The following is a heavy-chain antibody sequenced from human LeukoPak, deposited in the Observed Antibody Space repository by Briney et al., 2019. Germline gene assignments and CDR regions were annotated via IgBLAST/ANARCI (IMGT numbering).Heavy chain of an antibody. CDR2: IHYSGQT. J-gene: IGHJ4*02. CDR1: GGSISNFY. V-gene: IGHV4-59*08. CDR3: ARHTVSRVWGDFDF. D-gene: IGHD7-27*01. Sequence: PSETLSLTCSVSGGSISNFYWSWIRQPPGKGLEWIAYIHYSGQTNQNPSLSGRVTISLDTSENQVSLRLSSVMAADTAVYYCARHTVSRVWGDFDFWGQGTLVTVSS.